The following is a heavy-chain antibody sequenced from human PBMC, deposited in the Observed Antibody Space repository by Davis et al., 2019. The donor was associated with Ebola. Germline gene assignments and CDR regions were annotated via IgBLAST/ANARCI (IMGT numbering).Heavy chain of an antibody. V-gene: IGHV1-18*01. J-gene: IGHJ4*02. D-gene: IGHD5-18*01. CDR1: GYTFTSYG. Sequence: ASVKVSCKASGYTFTSYGISWVRQAPGQGLEWMGWISAYNGNTNYAQKLQGRVTMTTNTSTSTAYMELRSLRSDDTAVYYCARDARWIQLWFIDYWGQGTLVTVSS. CDR2: ISAYNGNT. CDR3: ARDARWIQLWFIDY.